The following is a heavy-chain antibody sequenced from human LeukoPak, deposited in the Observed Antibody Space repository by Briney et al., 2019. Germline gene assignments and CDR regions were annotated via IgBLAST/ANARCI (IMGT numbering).Heavy chain of an antibody. CDR3: AKGDAWLRFGE. D-gene: IGHD3-10*01. CDR2: ISPSGDIT. Sequence: GGSLRLSCAASGFTFSNHGMNWVRQAPGKGLEWVSGISPSGDITYYADSVKGRFTISRDNSKNTLYLEVISLTAEGTAVYYCAKGDAWLRFGEWSQGTLVTVSS. J-gene: IGHJ4*02. V-gene: IGHV3-23*01. CDR1: GFTFSNHG.